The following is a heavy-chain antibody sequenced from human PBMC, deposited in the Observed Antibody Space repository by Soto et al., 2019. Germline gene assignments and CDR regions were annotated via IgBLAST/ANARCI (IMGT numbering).Heavy chain of an antibody. D-gene: IGHD3-22*01. CDR2: ISYDGSDK. V-gene: IGHV3-30*09. J-gene: IGHJ6*02. Sequence: VQLAESGGGEVQPGRSLRLSCAASGFKYTDFALHWVRQAPGKGLEWVAIISYDGSDKYYADSVKGRFVISRDNPKNTLYLEMNSLRPEDTAVYFCARRAWDSYYAIDVWGQGTTVTVFS. CDR1: GFKYTDFA. CDR3: ARRAWDSYYAIDV.